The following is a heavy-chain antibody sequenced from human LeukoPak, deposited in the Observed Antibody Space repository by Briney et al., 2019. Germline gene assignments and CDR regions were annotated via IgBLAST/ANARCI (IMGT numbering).Heavy chain of an antibody. V-gene: IGHV3-23*01. J-gene: IGHJ4*02. Sequence: GGSLRLSCEASGFIFSSYAMSWVRQAPGKGLEWVSSVSASGGYTYYADSVKGHFTTSRDISKSTLFLQMDSLRAEDTAVYYCARIGAGSSRDYWGQGTLVTVSS. CDR3: ARIGAGSSRDY. CDR2: VSASGGYT. CDR1: GFIFSSYA. D-gene: IGHD6-13*01.